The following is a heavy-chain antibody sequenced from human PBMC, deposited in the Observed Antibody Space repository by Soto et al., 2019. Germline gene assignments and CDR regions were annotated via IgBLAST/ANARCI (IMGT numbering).Heavy chain of an antibody. Sequence: SETLSLTCTVSGDSISSGANYWSWIRQPPGKGLEWIGYIYYSGSTYYNPTLKSRVTISVDRSKNLFSLKLSSVTAADTAVHSRATVDILNVYGCMDLWGQGTTVTVSS. D-gene: IGHD3-9*01. CDR3: ATVDILNVYGCMDL. CDR2: IYYSGST. J-gene: IGHJ6*02. V-gene: IGHV4-30-4*02. CDR1: GDSISSGANY.